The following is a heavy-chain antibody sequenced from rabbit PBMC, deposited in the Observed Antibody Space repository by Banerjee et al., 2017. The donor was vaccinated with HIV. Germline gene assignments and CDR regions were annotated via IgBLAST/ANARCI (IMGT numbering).Heavy chain of an antibody. D-gene: IGHD4-2*01. CDR2: INTISGDT. Sequence: QEQVEESGGDLVKPEGSLTLTCTASGFSFSNRYVMCWVRQAPGKGLEWIACINTISGDTVYATWAKGRFTISKASWTTVTLQMTSLTVADTATYFCARDRDWTLDLWGQGTLVTVS. V-gene: IGHV1S45*01. CDR3: ARDRDWTLDL. J-gene: IGHJ4*01. CDR1: GFSFSNRYV.